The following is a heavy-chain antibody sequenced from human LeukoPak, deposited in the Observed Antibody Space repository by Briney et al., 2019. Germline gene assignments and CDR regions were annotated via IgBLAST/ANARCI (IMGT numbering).Heavy chain of an antibody. CDR3: ARDLLWFGELPYRWFDP. CDR1: GGSFSGYY. V-gene: IGHV4-34*01. Sequence: SETLSLTCAVYGGSFSGYYWSWIRQPPGKGLEWIGEINHSGSTIYNPSLKSRVTISVDTSKNQFSLKLSSVTAADTAVYYCARDLLWFGELPYRWFDPWGQGTLVTVSS. J-gene: IGHJ5*02. CDR2: INHSGST. D-gene: IGHD3-10*01.